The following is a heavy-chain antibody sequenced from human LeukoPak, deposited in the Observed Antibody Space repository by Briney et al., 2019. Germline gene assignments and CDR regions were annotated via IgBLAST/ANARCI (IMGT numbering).Heavy chain of an antibody. CDR1: GFTVSNNY. J-gene: IGHJ4*02. Sequence: GGSLRLSCAASGFTVSNNYMSWVRQATGKGMEWVSVIYSGGSTGYADSVRGRFTISRDNSENTVYLQMDSVRAEDTAMYYCARGRQGYGDYFCWGQGTRVTVSS. CDR3: ARGRQGYGDYFC. CDR2: IYSGGST. V-gene: IGHV3-53*01. D-gene: IGHD4-17*01.